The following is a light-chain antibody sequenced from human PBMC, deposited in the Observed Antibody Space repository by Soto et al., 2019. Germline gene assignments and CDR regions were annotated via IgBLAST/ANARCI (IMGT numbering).Light chain of an antibody. Sequence: DIQMTQSPSSLSASVGDRFTITCQAWQDISKYLNWYQQKPGKAPKLLIYDASNLETGVPSRFSGSGSGTDFTFTISSLQPEDIATYYCQQYDNLPLTFGGGTKVDIK. CDR3: QQYDNLPLT. J-gene: IGKJ4*01. V-gene: IGKV1-33*01. CDR2: DAS. CDR1: QDISKY.